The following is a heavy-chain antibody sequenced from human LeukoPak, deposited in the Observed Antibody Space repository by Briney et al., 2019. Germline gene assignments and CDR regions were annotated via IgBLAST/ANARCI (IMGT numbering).Heavy chain of an antibody. J-gene: IGHJ3*01. D-gene: IGHD5-18*01. Sequence: GGSLRLSCAASGFTVSSNYMSWVRQAPGQGRDWDSVIYSGGSTYYADSVKGRFTISRDNSKNTLYLQMNNLRTEDTAVYYCARTNVDTDTDAFDLWGQGTMVTVSS. CDR3: ARTNVDTDTDAFDL. CDR2: IYSGGST. CDR1: GFTVSSNY. V-gene: IGHV3-53*01.